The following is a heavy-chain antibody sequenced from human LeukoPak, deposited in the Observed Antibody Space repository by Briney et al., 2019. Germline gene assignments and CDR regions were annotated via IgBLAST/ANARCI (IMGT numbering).Heavy chain of an antibody. Sequence: PGGSLRLSCAASGFTFSSYAMSWVRQAPGKGLEWVAQIKQDGSEKYYVDSVRGRFTISRDNAKNSLYLQVISLRAEDTAVYFCARFGVTATLDYWGQGTLVTVSS. J-gene: IGHJ4*02. CDR1: GFTFSSYA. V-gene: IGHV3-7*01. D-gene: IGHD1-7*01. CDR2: IKQDGSEK. CDR3: ARFGVTATLDY.